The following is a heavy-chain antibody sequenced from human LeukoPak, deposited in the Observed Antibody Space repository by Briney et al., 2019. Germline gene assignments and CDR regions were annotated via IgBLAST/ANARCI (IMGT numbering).Heavy chain of an antibody. V-gene: IGHV3-23*01. CDR2: ISGSGGST. CDR1: GCTFSSDA. CDR3: ATLLRLYNYFDY. D-gene: IGHD4-23*01. J-gene: IGHJ4*02. Sequence: PGRPLRLSSASSGCTFSSDAMKMFRQAPGKGLEWVSAISGSGGSTYYADSVKGRFTISRDNSKNTLYLQMNSLRAEDTAVYYCATLLRLYNYFDYWGKGTLVTVYS.